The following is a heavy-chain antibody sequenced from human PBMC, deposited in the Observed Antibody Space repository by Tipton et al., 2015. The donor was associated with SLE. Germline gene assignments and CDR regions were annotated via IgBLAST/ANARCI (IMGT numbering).Heavy chain of an antibody. Sequence: TLSLTCSVSGGSISGYYWSWIRQHPGKGLEWIGYIYYSGSTNYNPSLKSRVTMSVDSSKNQFSLKLSSVTAAATAVYYCARDFRGRIIANRETMGDYLHYYMDVWGKGTTVTVSS. CDR3: ARDFRGRIIANRETMGDYLHYYMDV. CDR1: GGSISGYY. J-gene: IGHJ6*03. CDR2: IYYSGST. V-gene: IGHV4-31*03. D-gene: IGHD3-10*01.